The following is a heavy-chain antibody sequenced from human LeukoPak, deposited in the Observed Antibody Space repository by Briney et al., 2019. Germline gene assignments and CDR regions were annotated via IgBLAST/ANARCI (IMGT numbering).Heavy chain of an antibody. CDR2: INPNSGGT. Sequence: VASVKVSCKVSGYTFTGYYMHWVRQAPGQGLEWMGWINPNSGGTNYAQKFQGRVTMTRDTSISTAYMELSRLRSDDTAVYYCASNLVRGVGDAFDIWGQGTMVTVSS. D-gene: IGHD3-10*01. CDR1: GYTFTGYY. V-gene: IGHV1-2*02. J-gene: IGHJ3*02. CDR3: ASNLVRGVGDAFDI.